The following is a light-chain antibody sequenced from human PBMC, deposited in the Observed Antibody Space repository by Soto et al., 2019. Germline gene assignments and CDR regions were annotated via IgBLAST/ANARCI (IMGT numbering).Light chain of an antibody. V-gene: IGKV3-20*01. CDR2: GAS. CDR1: QTVSSTY. CDR3: QQYGSSPRT. J-gene: IGKJ1*01. Sequence: EIVLTQSTGTLSLSPGERATLSCRASQTVSSTYLAWYQQKPGQAPSLLIYGASSRATGIPDRFSGSGSGTDFTLTISRLEPEDFAVYYCQQYGSSPRTFGQGTKVEIK.